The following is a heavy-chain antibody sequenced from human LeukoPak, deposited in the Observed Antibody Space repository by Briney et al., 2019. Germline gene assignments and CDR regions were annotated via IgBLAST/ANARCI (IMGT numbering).Heavy chain of an antibody. J-gene: IGHJ5*02. CDR2: ISSSSSYT. CDR1: GFTFSDYY. D-gene: IGHD3-22*01. CDR3: AREVVITKGWFDP. V-gene: IGHV3-11*05. Sequence: GGSLRLSCAASGFTFSDYYMSWIRQAPGKGLEWVSYISSSSSYTNYADSVKGRFTISRDNVKNSLYLQMNSLRAEDTAVYYCAREVVITKGWFDPWGQGTLVTVSS.